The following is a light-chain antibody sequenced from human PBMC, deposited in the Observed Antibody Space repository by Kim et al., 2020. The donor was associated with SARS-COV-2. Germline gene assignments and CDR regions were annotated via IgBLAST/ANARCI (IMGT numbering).Light chain of an antibody. CDR1: QSVSSN. CDR3: QQYDDWPPWT. CDR2: GAS. V-gene: IGKV3-15*01. J-gene: IGKJ1*01. Sequence: SQGETATLSCRASQSVSSNVAWYQQKPGQAPRLLIYGASTRATDIPARFSGSGSGTDFTLTISSLQSEDLAVYHCQQYDDWPPWTFGQGTKVDIK.